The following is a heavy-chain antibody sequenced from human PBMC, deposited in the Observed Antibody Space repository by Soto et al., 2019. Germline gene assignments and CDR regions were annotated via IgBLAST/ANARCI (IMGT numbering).Heavy chain of an antibody. Sequence: QVQLQESGPGLVKPSQTLSLTCTVSGGSISSGVHYCSCIRQHPGKGLEWIGHIHYSGSTSYNPSLNSRVVISTDTSKNQFSLNLNPVTGADTDVYYCARDGTTMSHSCFDVWGQGTTVVVSS. CDR3: ARDGTTMSHSCFDV. J-gene: IGHJ3*01. D-gene: IGHD4-17*01. CDR1: GGSISSGVHY. V-gene: IGHV4-31*03. CDR2: IHYSGST.